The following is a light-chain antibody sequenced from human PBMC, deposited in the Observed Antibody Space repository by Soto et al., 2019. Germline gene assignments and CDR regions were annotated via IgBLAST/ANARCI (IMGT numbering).Light chain of an antibody. CDR3: SSYTSSRTLV. V-gene: IGLV2-14*01. CDR2: VVS. CDR1: SSDVGAYNY. J-gene: IGLJ2*01. Sequence: QSALTQPASVSGSPGQSITISCTGTSSDVGAYNYVSWYQQHPDKAPKLMIYVVSNRPSGVSNRFSGFKSGNTASLTISGLQAEDEADYYCSSYTSSRTLVFGGGTKLTVL.